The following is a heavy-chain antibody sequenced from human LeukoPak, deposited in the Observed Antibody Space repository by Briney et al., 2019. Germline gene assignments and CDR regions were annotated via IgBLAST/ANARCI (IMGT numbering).Heavy chain of an antibody. V-gene: IGHV3-33*01. Sequence: GRSLRLSCAASGFTFGSYGMHWVRQAPGKGLEWVAVIWYDGSNKYYADSVKGRFTISRDNSKNTLYLQMNSLRAEDTAVYYCARDHLYYFDYWGQGTLVTVSS. J-gene: IGHJ4*02. CDR2: IWYDGSNK. CDR3: ARDHLYYFDY. CDR1: GFTFGSYG.